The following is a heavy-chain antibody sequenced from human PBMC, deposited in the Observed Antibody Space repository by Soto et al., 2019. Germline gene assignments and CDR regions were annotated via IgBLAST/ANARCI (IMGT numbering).Heavy chain of an antibody. D-gene: IGHD3-10*01. V-gene: IGHV2-70*11. CDR3: AGRRGITARPADYCHYGLDV. Sequence: SGPTLVNPTQTLTLTCTFSGFSLSTSGMCVSWIRQPPGKALEWLGRIDWDDNKYYNTSLKTRLTISRDTSKNQVVLTMTNMDPVAADSYSCAGRRGITARPADYCHYGLDVWGQGTTVTVSS. CDR1: GFSLSTSGMC. J-gene: IGHJ6*02. CDR2: IDWDDNK.